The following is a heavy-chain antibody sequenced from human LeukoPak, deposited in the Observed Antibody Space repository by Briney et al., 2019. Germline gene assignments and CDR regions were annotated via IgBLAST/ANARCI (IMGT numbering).Heavy chain of an antibody. J-gene: IGHJ4*02. CDR1: GGTFSSYA. D-gene: IGHD3-22*01. CDR2: IIPIFGTA. CDR3: ARDRREVYDSSGYYFRFHY. Sequence: SVKVSCKASGGTFSSYAISWVRQAPGQGLEWMGGIIPIFGTANYAQKFQGRVTITADESTSTAYMELSSLRSEDTAVYYCARDRREVYDSSGYYFRFHYWGQGTLVTVSS. V-gene: IGHV1-69*13.